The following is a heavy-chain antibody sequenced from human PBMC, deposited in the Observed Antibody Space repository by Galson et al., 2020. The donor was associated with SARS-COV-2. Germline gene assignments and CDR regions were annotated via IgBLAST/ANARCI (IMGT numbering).Heavy chain of an antibody. D-gene: IGHD3-10*01. V-gene: IGHV1-8*01. CDR2: MNPNSGNT. CDR1: GYTFTSYD. Sequence: ASVKVSCKASGYTFTSYDINWVRQATGQGLEWMGWMNPNSGNTGYAQKFQGRVTMTRNTSISTAYMELSSLRSEDTAVYYCARAVRGVIIIGYYYGMDVWGQGTTVTVSS. J-gene: IGHJ6*02. CDR3: ARAVRGVIIIGYYYGMDV.